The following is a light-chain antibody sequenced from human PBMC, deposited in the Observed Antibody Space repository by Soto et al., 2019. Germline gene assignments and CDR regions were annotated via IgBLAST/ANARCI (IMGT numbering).Light chain of an antibody. CDR3: CSYAGSSTDVV. Sequence: QSALTQPASVSGSPGQSITISCTGTSSDVGSYNLVSWYQQHPGKAPKHMIYEGSKRPSGVSNRFSGSKSGNTASLTISGLQAEDEADYYCCSYAGSSTDVVVGGGTKLTVL. CDR1: SSDVGSYNL. V-gene: IGLV2-23*01. CDR2: EGS. J-gene: IGLJ2*01.